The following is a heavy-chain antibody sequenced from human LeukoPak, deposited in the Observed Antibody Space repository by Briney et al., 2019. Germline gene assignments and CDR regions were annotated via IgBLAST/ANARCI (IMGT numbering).Heavy chain of an antibody. V-gene: IGHV4-59*01. CDR1: GGSISSYY. Sequence: PSETLSLTCTVSGGSISSYYWSWIRQPPGKGLEWLGYIYYSGSTNYNPSLKSRVTISVDTSKNQFSLKLSSVTAADTAVYYCAREGYYYDSSGYYYWYYFDYWGQGTLVTVSS. CDR2: IYYSGST. CDR3: AREGYYYDSSGYYYWYYFDY. D-gene: IGHD3-22*01. J-gene: IGHJ4*02.